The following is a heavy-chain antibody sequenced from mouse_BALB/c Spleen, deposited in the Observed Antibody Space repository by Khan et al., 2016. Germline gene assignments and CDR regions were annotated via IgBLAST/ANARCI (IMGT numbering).Heavy chain of an antibody. Sequence: VQLKESGAELVKPGASVKLSCTAAGFNIKDTYMHWVKQRPEQGLEWIGRIDPANGNTKYDPKFQGKATITADTSSNTAYLQLSSLTSEDTVVYYCARLTGTNYWGQGTTLTVSS. CDR3: ARLTGTNY. D-gene: IGHD4-1*01. CDR2: IDPANGNT. CDR1: GFNIKDTY. V-gene: IGHV14-3*02. J-gene: IGHJ2*01.